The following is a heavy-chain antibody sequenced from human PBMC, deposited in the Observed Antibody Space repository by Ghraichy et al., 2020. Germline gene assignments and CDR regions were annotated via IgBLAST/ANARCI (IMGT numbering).Heavy chain of an antibody. CDR1: GGSVSSGTYY. J-gene: IGHJ4*02. Sequence: SETLSLTCTVSGGSVSSGTYYWSWIRQPPGKGLEWIGDIYYSGSTKYNPSLKSRVTISVDTSKNQFSLNLRSVTAADTAVYYCARVSRYFDWDNWGRGTLVTVSS. V-gene: IGHV4-61*01. CDR2: IYYSGST. D-gene: IGHD3-9*01. CDR3: ARVSRYFDWDN.